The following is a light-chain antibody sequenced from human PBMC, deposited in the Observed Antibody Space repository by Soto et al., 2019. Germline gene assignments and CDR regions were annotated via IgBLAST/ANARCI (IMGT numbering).Light chain of an antibody. CDR1: QSIDTSY. Sequence: EVVLTQSPAPLSLSPGERATLTCRASQSIDTSYFAWYQQTPGPAPRLLIYETSTKATGIPDRFSGSGSGTDFTLTVSRLEPEDFAVYFCQQYGSYPLTFGGGTRVEIK. V-gene: IGKV3D-20*01. J-gene: IGKJ4*01. CDR3: QQYGSYPLT. CDR2: ETS.